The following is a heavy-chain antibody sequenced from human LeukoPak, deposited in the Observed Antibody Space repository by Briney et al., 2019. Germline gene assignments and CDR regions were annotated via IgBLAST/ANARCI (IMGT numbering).Heavy chain of an antibody. Sequence: PSETLSLTCTVSGGSISSSSYYWGWIRQPPGKGLEWIGSIYYSGSTYYNPSLKSRVTISVDTSKNQFSLKLSSVTAADTAVYYCARHPNRQQLVPRYFDYWGQGTLVTVSS. V-gene: IGHV4-39*01. CDR3: ARHPNRQQLVPRYFDY. CDR1: GGSISSSSYY. CDR2: IYYSGST. D-gene: IGHD6-13*01. J-gene: IGHJ4*02.